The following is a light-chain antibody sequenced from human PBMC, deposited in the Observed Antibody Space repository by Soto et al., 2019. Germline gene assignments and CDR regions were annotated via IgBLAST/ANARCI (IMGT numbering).Light chain of an antibody. CDR3: QQSYASPYT. J-gene: IGKJ2*01. Sequence: DIQMTQSPSSLSASVGDRVTLTCRASQSISNYLKWYQQRPGEAPKLLIFAASTLQYGVPSRFSGRRSGTDFTLTIASLQPEDFATYHCQQSYASPYTFGQGTKLEIK. CDR2: AAS. V-gene: IGKV1-39*01. CDR1: QSISNY.